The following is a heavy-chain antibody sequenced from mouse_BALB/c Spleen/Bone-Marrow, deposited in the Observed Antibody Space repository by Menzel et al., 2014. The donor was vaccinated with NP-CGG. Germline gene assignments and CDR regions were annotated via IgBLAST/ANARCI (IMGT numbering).Heavy chain of an antibody. CDR2: INPESGGT. V-gene: IGHV1-54*01. CDR3: ARNANWLFTY. Sequence: QVQLKDSGAELVRPGTSVKVSCKASGYAFTNYLIEWIKQRPGQGLEWIGVINPESGGTNYNEKFKGKATLTADKSSSTAYMQLSSLTSDDSAVYFCARNANWLFTYWGQGTLVTVSA. J-gene: IGHJ3*01. CDR1: GYAFTNYL. D-gene: IGHD4-1*01.